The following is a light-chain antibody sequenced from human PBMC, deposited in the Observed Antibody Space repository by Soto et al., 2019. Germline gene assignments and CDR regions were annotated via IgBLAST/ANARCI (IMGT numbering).Light chain of an antibody. V-gene: IGKV3-20*01. CDR1: QSVSRY. Sequence: MVLTHSSGTLSLSPGESTTLSCWASQSVSRYFAWYQQRPGQGPRLLIYGASNRATGIPDRFSGSGSGTHFTLTIDRMEPEHFAPYYCQQYGGSPPTFGQGTKVDIK. J-gene: IGKJ1*01. CDR2: GAS. CDR3: QQYGGSPPT.